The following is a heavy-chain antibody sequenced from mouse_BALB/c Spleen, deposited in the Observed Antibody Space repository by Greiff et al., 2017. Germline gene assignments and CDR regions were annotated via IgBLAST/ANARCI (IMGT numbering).Heavy chain of an antibody. D-gene: IGHD2-10*02. CDR3: VSDTALYGNWTYYYAMDD. V-gene: IGHV2-9*02. CDR2: IWAGGST. CDR1: GFSLTSYG. Sequence: VQLVESGPGLVAPSQSLSITCTVSGFSLTSYGVHWVRQPPGKGLEWLGVIWAGGSTNYNSALMSRLSIFKDNSKVQVFLKMNSLQTDDTAMYSCVSDTALYGNWTYYYAMDDWGEGTSVTVSS. J-gene: IGHJ4*01.